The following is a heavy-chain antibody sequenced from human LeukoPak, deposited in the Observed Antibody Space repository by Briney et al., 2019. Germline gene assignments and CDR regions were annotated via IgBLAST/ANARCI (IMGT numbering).Heavy chain of an antibody. Sequence: PGGSLRLSCAASGFTFSSYAMSWVRQAPGKGLEWVSAISGSGGSTYYAESVKGRFTISRDNSKNTLDLQMNSLRAEDTAVYYCAKEQGYSSGWYTFDYWGQGTLVTVSS. V-gene: IGHV3-23*01. CDR3: AKEQGYSSGWYTFDY. J-gene: IGHJ4*02. CDR1: GFTFSSYA. D-gene: IGHD6-19*01. CDR2: ISGSGGST.